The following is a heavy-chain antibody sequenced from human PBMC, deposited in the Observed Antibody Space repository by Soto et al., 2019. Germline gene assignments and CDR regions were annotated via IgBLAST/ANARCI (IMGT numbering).Heavy chain of an antibody. V-gene: IGHV3-23*01. CDR3: AKVGNTLFGVVRDAFDV. J-gene: IGHJ3*01. D-gene: IGHD3-3*01. CDR2: NSGSGGST. Sequence: PGGSLRLSCAASGFTFSSYAMSWVRQAPGKGLEWVSANSGSGGSTYYADSVKGRFTISRDNSKNILYLQMNSLRAEDTAVYYCAKVGNTLFGVVRDAFDVWGQGTMVTVSS. CDR1: GFTFSSYA.